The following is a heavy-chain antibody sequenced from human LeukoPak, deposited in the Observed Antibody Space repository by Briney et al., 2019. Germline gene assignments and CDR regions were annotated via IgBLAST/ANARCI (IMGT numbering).Heavy chain of an antibody. CDR2: IYYSGSP. CDR3: ARVSNDYSGNGAFDI. J-gene: IGHJ3*02. D-gene: IGHD4-23*01. CDR1: GGSISGYY. Sequence: SQCLSLSCSVSGGSISGYYWIWIRQPPGKGLEWIGYIYYSGSPNYNPYLRSRVTISVDTSRNQFSLKLSSVNAADTALYYCARVSNDYSGNGAFDIWGQGTMVTVSS. V-gene: IGHV4-59*01.